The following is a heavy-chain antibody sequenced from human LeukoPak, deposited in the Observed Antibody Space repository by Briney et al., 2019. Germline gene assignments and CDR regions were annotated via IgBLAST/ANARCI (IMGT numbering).Heavy chain of an antibody. J-gene: IGHJ4*02. D-gene: IGHD2-8*01. V-gene: IGHV1-2*02. CDR3: ARGAAYCTNGVCYTGYFDY. CDR2: INPNSGGT. Sequence: GASVKVSCKASGYTFTGYYMHWVRQAPGQGLEWMGWINPNSGGTNYAQKFQGRVTMTRDTSISTAYMELSRLGSDDTAVYYCARGAAYCTNGVCYTGYFDYWGQGTLVTVSS. CDR1: GYTFTGYY.